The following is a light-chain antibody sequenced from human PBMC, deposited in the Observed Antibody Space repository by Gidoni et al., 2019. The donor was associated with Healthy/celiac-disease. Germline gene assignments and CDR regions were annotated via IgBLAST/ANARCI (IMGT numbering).Light chain of an antibody. CDR1: QSISSW. CDR2: NAS. V-gene: IGKV1-5*03. CDR3: QRYNSYSPWT. Sequence: DIQMTQSPSTLSASVGDRVTITCRASQSISSWLAWYEQKPGKAPKLLIYNASSLESGVPSRFSGSGSGTEFTLTISSLQPDDVATYYCQRYNSYSPWTFGQGTKVEIK. J-gene: IGKJ1*01.